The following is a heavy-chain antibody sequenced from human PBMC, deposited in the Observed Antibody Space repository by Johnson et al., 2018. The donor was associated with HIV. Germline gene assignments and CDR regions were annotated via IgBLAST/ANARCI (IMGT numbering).Heavy chain of an antibody. J-gene: IGHJ3*02. D-gene: IGHD3-16*01. V-gene: IGHV3-66*01. CDR2: IYSGGST. CDR3: ARDRQSGGGEADALDI. CDR1: GFTVSNKY. Sequence: MLLVESGGGLVQPGGSLRLSCAASGFTVSNKYMTWVRQSPWKGLEWVSVIYSGGSTYYADSVKGRFTISRDNSKNTVYLQMHSLRAEDTAVYYCARDRQSGGGEADALDIRGQGTMVSVSS.